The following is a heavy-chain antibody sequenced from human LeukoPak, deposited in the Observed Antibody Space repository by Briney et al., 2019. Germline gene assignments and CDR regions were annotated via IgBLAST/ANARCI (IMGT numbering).Heavy chain of an antibody. CDR2: IRYDGSNK. J-gene: IGHJ4*02. D-gene: IGHD5-18*01. CDR1: GFTFSSYG. CDR3: AKDSYEVNYSYGFIDY. V-gene: IGHV3-30*02. Sequence: PGGSLRLSCAASGFTFSSYGMHWVRQAPGKGLEWVAFIRYDGSNKYYADSVKGRFTISRDNSKNTLYLQMNSLRAEDTAVYYCAKDSYEVNYSYGFIDYWGQGTLVTVSS.